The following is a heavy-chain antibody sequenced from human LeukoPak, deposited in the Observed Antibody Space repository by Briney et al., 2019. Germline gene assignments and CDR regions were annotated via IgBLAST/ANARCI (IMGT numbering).Heavy chain of an antibody. CDR1: GGSIGSYY. Sequence: SETLSLTCTVSGGSIGSYYWSWIRQPPGKGLEWIGYIYYSGSTYYNPSLKSRVTISVDTSKNQFSLKLSSVTAADTAVYYCARERSVGVPAAPVYYYGMDVWGQGTTVTVSS. J-gene: IGHJ6*02. V-gene: IGHV4-59*12. CDR2: IYYSGST. CDR3: ARERSVGVPAAPVYYYGMDV. D-gene: IGHD2-2*01.